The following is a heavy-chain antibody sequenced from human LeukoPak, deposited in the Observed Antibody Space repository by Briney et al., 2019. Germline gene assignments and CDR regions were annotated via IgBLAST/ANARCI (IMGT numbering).Heavy chain of an antibody. CDR1: GGSISSYY. CDR2: IYYSGST. Sequence: PSETLSLTCTVSGGSISSYYWSWIRQPPGKGLEWIGYIYYSGSTNYNPSLKSRVTISVDTSKNQFSLKLSSVTAADTAVYYCARYSSGALGYHYYYGMDVWGQGTTVTVSS. D-gene: IGHD6-19*01. CDR3: ARYSSGALGYHYYYGMDV. V-gene: IGHV4-59*08. J-gene: IGHJ6*02.